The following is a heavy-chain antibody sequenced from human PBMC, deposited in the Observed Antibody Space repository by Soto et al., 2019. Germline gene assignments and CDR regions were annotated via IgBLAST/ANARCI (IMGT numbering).Heavy chain of an antibody. J-gene: IGHJ6*02. V-gene: IGHV3-72*01. CDR1: GLIFSDYH. Sequence: EVQLVESGGGLVQPGGSLRLSCAASGLIFSDYHMDWVRQAPGKGLEWVGRIRRKANSYTTVYAASVKGRFTISRDDSKNSLYLQMNSLKSEDTAVYYCSMLGGWSGGSSGMEVWGQGTTVTVSS. D-gene: IGHD6-19*01. CDR3: SMLGGWSGGSSGMEV. CDR2: IRRKANSYTT.